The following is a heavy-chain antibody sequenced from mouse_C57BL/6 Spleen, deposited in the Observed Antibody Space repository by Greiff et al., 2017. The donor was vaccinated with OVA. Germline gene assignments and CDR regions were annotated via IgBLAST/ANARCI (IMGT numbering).Heavy chain of an antibody. CDR1: GFNIKDDY. V-gene: IGHV14-4*01. CDR2: IDPENGDT. J-gene: IGHJ4*01. CDR3: TVYSNTYYYAMDY. Sequence: VHVKQSGAELVRPGASVKLSCTASGFNIKDDYMHWVKQRPEQGLEWIGWIDPENGDTEYASKFQGKATITADTSSNTAYLQLSSLTSEDTAVYYCTVYSNTYYYAMDYWGQGTSVTVSS. D-gene: IGHD2-5*01.